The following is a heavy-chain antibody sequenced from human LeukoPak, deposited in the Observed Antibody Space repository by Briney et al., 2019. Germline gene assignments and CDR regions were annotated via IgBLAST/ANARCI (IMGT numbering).Heavy chain of an antibody. Sequence: GASVKVSCKASGYTFTGYYMHWVRQAPGQGLEWMGWINPNSGGTNYAQKFQGRVTMTRDTSISTAYMELSRLRSDDTAVYYCARDKRRVTIFGVDHWYFDLRGRGTLVTVSS. CDR2: INPNSGGT. J-gene: IGHJ2*01. V-gene: IGHV1-2*02. CDR3: ARDKRRVTIFGVDHWYFDL. D-gene: IGHD3-3*01. CDR1: GYTFTGYY.